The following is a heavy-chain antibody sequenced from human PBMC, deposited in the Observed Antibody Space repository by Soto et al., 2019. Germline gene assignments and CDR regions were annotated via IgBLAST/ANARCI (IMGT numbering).Heavy chain of an antibody. CDR1: GGSLSGYY. J-gene: IGHJ4*02. D-gene: IGHD4-4*01. CDR2: IHQSGST. CDR3: PRGSRSTVMPMAHFDY. Sequence: PSETLSLTCDGGSLSGYYWSWIRQSPGVGLEWIGEIHQSGSTNYNPSLKSRVSISVDVSKNQFFLRLTSLTAADTAIYYCPRGSRSTVMPMAHFDYWAQGNLVTVSS. V-gene: IGHV4-34*01.